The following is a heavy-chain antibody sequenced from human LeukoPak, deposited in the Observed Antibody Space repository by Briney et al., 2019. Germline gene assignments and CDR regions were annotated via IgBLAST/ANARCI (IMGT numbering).Heavy chain of an antibody. CDR3: AHEGYCSTASCYYFDH. J-gene: IGHJ4*02. D-gene: IGHD2-2*01. V-gene: IGHV2-5*01. CDR2: IYWNDDK. CDR1: GFSLSTSGVG. Sequence: SGPTLVNPTQTLTLTCTFSGFSLSTSGVGVGWIRQPPGKALEWIGIIYWNDDKRYSPSLKSRLTITKDTSKNQVVLTITNMDPVDTATYFCAHEGYCSTASCYYFDHWGQGTLVTASS.